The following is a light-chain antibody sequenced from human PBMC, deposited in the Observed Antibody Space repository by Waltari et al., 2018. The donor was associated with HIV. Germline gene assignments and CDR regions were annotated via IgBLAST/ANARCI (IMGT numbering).Light chain of an antibody. V-gene: IGLV2-14*03. CDR1: TRDIGDF. CDR2: GVN. J-gene: IGLJ2*01. Sequence: SALTQPASVSGSLGQSVTISCTGATRDIGDFVSWYQQLPGRAPQLLFSGVNRRASGISHRFFASKSGATASLTISRLQADDKGCYYCSSTADLESVTVGGGT. CDR3: SSTADLESVT.